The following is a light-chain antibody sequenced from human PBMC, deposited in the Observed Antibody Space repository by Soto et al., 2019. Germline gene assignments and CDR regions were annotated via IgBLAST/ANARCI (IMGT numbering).Light chain of an antibody. J-gene: IGLJ1*01. CDR2: EVS. CDR3: SSYTTSNTRQIV. Sequence: QSALTQPASVSGSPGQSITISCTGTSSDVGGYNYVSWYQHHPGKAPKLMIFEVSNRPSGVSNRFSGSKSGNTASLPISGLQPEDEADYYCSSYTTSNTRQIVFGTGTQLTVL. CDR1: SSDVGGYNY. V-gene: IGLV2-14*01.